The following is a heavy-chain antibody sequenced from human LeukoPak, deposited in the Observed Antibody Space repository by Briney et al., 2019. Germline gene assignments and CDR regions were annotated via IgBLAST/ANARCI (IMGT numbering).Heavy chain of an antibody. D-gene: IGHD1-26*01. Sequence: SETLSLTCTVSGGSISSYYWSWIRQPPGKGLEWIAYISDIGSINYNPSLKSRVTISLDTSKNQFSLKLSSVTAADTAVYYCAGHRESYYFDYWGQGTLVTVSS. V-gene: IGHV4-59*08. CDR3: AGHRESYYFDY. CDR1: GGSISSYY. CDR2: ISDIGSI. J-gene: IGHJ4*02.